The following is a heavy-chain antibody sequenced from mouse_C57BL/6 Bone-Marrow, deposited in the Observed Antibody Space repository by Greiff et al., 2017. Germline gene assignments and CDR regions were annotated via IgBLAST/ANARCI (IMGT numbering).Heavy chain of an antibody. CDR3: AKTGTGDDFDY. CDR1: GYTFTGYW. CDR2: ILPGSGST. V-gene: IGHV1-9*01. Sequence: QVQLQQSGAELMKPGASVKLSCKATGYTFTGYWIAWVKQRPGHGLEWLGEILPGSGSTNYNEKFKGKATYTADTSSNPAYMQLSSLTTEDSAIYDGAKTGTGDDFDYWCQGTTLTVSA. D-gene: IGHD4-1*01. J-gene: IGHJ2*01.